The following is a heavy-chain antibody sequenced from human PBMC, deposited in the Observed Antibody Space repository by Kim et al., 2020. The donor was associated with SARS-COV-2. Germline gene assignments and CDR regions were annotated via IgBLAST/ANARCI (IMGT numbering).Heavy chain of an antibody. J-gene: IGHJ4*02. CDR1: GGSISSGGYY. Sequence: SETLSLTCTVSGGSISSGGYYWSWIRQHPGKGLEWIGYIYYSGSTYYNPSLKSRVTISVDTSKNQFSLKLSSVTAADTAVYYCARADYYDSSGYYPFDYWGQGTLVTVSS. V-gene: IGHV4-31*03. D-gene: IGHD3-22*01. CDR2: IYYSGST. CDR3: ARADYYDSSGYYPFDY.